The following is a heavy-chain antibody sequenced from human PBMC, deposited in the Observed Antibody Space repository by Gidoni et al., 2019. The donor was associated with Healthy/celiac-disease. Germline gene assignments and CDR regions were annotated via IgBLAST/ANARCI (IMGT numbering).Heavy chain of an antibody. CDR2: ISSSSSYI. CDR3: ARDNARKNGGMDV. J-gene: IGHJ6*02. V-gene: IGHV3-21*01. D-gene: IGHD1-1*01. Sequence: EVQLVESGGGLVKPGGSLRLSCAASGFTFSSYSMNWVRQAPGKGLEWVSSISSSSSYIYYADSVKGRFTISRDNAKNSLYLQMNSLRAEDTAVYYCARDNARKNGGMDVWGQGTTVTVSS. CDR1: GFTFSSYS.